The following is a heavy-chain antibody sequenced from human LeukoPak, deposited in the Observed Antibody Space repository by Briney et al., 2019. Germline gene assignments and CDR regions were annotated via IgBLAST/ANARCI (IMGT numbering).Heavy chain of an antibody. J-gene: IGHJ4*02. D-gene: IGHD6-19*01. Sequence: PGGSLTLSCAASGFTFRSYAMLWVRPAPAKGLDWVLSISSSDGWTYNADSSKVRFTISRDNSKSTLYLQMSSRRAEDTALYSCAKVYRGSRFDWGQGTLVTVSP. V-gene: IGHV3-23*01. CDR2: ISSSDGWT. CDR3: AKVYRGSRFD. CDR1: GFTFRSYA.